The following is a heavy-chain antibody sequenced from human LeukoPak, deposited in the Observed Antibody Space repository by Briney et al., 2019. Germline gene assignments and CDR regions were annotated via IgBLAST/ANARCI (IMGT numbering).Heavy chain of an antibody. D-gene: IGHD6-13*01. V-gene: IGHV4-34*01. Sequence: SETLSLTCAVYGGSFSGYYWSWIRQPPGKGLEWIGEINHSGSTNYNPSLKSRVTISVDPSKNQFSLKLSSVTAADTAVYYCARGPAATAAAAAYNWFDPRGQGTLITVSS. CDR2: INHSGST. CDR1: GGSFSGYY. J-gene: IGHJ5*02. CDR3: ARGPAATAAAAAYNWFDP.